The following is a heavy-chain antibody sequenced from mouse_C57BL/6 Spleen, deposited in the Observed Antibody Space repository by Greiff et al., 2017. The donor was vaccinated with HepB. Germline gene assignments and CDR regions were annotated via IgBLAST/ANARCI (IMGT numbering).Heavy chain of an antibody. J-gene: IGHJ4*01. D-gene: IGHD2-2*01. CDR2: ISYDGSN. CDR3: ARDYGYDGYAMDY. Sequence: DVKLQESGPGLVKPSQSLSLTCSVTGYSITSGYYWNWIRQFPGNKLEWMGYISYDGSNNYNPSLKNRISITRDTSKNQFFLKLNSVTTEDTATYYCARDYGYDGYAMDYWGQGTSVTVSS. V-gene: IGHV3-6*01. CDR1: GYSITSGYY.